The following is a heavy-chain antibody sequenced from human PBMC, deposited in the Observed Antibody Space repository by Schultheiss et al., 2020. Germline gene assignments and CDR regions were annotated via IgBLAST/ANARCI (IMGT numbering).Heavy chain of an antibody. CDR2: ISYDGSNK. D-gene: IGHD2-21*02. J-gene: IGHJ4*02. Sequence: GGSLRLSCAASGFTFSSYGMHWVRQAPGKGLEWVAVISYDGSNKYYADSVKGRFTISRDNSKNTLYLQMNSLRAEDTAVYYCAREIVVVTATSFDYWGQGTLVTVSS. CDR1: GFTFSSYG. CDR3: AREIVVVTATSFDY. V-gene: IGHV3-30*19.